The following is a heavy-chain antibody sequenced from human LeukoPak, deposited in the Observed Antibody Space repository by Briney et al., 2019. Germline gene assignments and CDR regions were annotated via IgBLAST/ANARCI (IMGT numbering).Heavy chain of an antibody. CDR2: IYTSGST. V-gene: IGHV4-4*07. J-gene: IGHJ5*02. D-gene: IGHD3-3*01. CDR1: GGSISSYY. Sequence: SETLSLTCTVSGGSISSYYWSLIRQPAGKGLEWIGRIYTSGSTNYNPSLKSRVTMSVDTSKNQFSLKLSSVTAADTAVYYCASEGYDFWSGYYSHSNWFDPWGQGTLVTVSS. CDR3: ASEGYDFWSGYYSHSNWFDP.